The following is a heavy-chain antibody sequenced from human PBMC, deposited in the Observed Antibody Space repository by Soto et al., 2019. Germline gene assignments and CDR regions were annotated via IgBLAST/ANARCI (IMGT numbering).Heavy chain of an antibody. J-gene: IGHJ3*02. CDR1: GYTFTSYA. V-gene: IGHV1-3*05. CDR3: ARDGDAFDI. CDR2: VNAGNGTT. Sequence: QVQLVQSGAEERKPGASVKVSCKASGYTFTSYAMHWVRQAPGQRLEWMGWVNAGNGTTKYSQKFQGRVTITRDKSASTAYMELSSLRSEDTAVYYCARDGDAFDIWGQGTMVTVSS.